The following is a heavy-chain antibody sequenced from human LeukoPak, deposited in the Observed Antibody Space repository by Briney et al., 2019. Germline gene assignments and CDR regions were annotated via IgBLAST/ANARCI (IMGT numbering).Heavy chain of an antibody. Sequence: SQTLSLTCTVSGGSISSGGYYWSWIRQHPGKGLEWIGYIYYSGSTYYNPSLKSRVAISVDTSKNQFSLKLSSVTTADTAVYYCASFILTGPDRHFSDYWGQGTLVTVSS. V-gene: IGHV4-31*03. CDR3: ASFILTGPDRHFSDY. J-gene: IGHJ4*02. D-gene: IGHD3-9*01. CDR2: IYYSGST. CDR1: GGSISSGGYY.